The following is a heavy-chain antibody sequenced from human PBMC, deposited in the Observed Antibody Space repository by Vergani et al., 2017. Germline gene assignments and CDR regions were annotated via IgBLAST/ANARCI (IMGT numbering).Heavy chain of an antibody. D-gene: IGHD5-18*01. J-gene: IGHJ4*02. CDR3: ARHRKQLWAYYLDY. CDR1: GGSFSGYY. CDR2: INHSGST. Sequence: QVQLQQWGAGLLKPSETLSLTCAVYGGSFSGYYWSWIREPPGKGLEWIGEINHSGSTNYNPSLKSRVTISVDTSKNQFSLKLSSVTAADTAVYYCARHRKQLWAYYLDYGGQGSLVSVSS. V-gene: IGHV4-34*01.